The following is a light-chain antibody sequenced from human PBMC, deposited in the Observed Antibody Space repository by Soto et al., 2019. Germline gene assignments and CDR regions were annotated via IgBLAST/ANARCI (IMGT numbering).Light chain of an antibody. CDR1: SSDVGGYNY. CDR3: CSYAAKYTWV. CDR2: DVN. Sequence: QSALSQPRSVSGSPGQSVTISCTGTSSDVGGYNYVSWYQQYPGKAPKLIIYDVNKRPSGVPDRFSGSKSVNTASLTISGLQPEDEADYYCCSYAAKYTWVFGGGTKLTVL. V-gene: IGLV2-11*01. J-gene: IGLJ3*02.